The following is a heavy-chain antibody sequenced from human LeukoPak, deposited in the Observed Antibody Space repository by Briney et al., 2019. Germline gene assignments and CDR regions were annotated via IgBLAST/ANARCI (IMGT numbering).Heavy chain of an antibody. V-gene: IGHV3-49*04. D-gene: IGHD3-10*01. CDR1: GFTIGDYA. Sequence: GGSLRLSCTASGFTIGDYAMSWVRQAPGKGLEWVGFIRSKAYGGTTEYAASVKGRFTISRDDSKSIAYLQMNSLKTEDTAVYYCTRVQDYYGSGSDYWGQGTLVTVSS. CDR2: IRSKAYGGTT. J-gene: IGHJ4*02. CDR3: TRVQDYYGSGSDY.